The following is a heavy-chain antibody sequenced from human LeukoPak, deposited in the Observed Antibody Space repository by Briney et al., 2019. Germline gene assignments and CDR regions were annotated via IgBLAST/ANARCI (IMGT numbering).Heavy chain of an antibody. CDR3: ARGRFGELSVATFDI. D-gene: IGHD3-10*01. Sequence: GGSLRLSCAASGFTFSSYAMSWVRQAPGKGLEWVSYISSSGRTIYYADSVKGRFTISRDNSKNTLYLQMNSLRAEDTAVYYCARGRFGELSVATFDIWGQGTMVTVSS. J-gene: IGHJ3*02. CDR1: GFTFSSYA. V-gene: IGHV3-48*01. CDR2: ISSSGRTI.